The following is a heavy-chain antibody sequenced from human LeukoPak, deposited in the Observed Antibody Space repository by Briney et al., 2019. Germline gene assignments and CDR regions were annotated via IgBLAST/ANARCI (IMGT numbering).Heavy chain of an antibody. CDR3: ARHTTYSSSSPMHY. V-gene: IGHV4-39*01. Sequence: SETLSLTCTVSGGSISSSSYYWGWIRQPPGKGLEWIGSIYYSGSTYYNPSLKSRVTISVDTSKNQFSLKLSSVPAADTAVYYCARHTTYSSSSPMHYWGQGTLVTVSS. CDR2: IYYSGST. CDR1: GGSISSSSYY. D-gene: IGHD6-6*01. J-gene: IGHJ4*02.